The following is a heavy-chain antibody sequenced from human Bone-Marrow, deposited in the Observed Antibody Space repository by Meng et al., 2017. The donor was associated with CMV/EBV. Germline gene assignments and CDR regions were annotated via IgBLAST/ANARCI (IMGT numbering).Heavy chain of an antibody. V-gene: IGHV3-21*01. J-gene: IGHJ4*02. CDR1: GFTFSSYS. Sequence: GESLKISCAASGFTFSSYSMNWVRQAPGKGLEWVSSISSSSSYIYYADSVKGRFTISRDNAKNSLYLQMNSLRAEDTAVYYCARDLGQTIPAYWGQGTLVTVSS. CDR2: ISSSSSYI. D-gene: IGHD2-21*01. CDR3: ARDLGQTIPAY.